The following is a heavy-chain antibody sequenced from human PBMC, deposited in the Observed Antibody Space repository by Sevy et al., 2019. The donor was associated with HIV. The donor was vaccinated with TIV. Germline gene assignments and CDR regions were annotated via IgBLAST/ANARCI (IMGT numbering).Heavy chain of an antibody. V-gene: IGHV3-23*01. D-gene: IGHD3-22*01. J-gene: IGHJ4*02. CDR2: INFSGGST. CDR1: GFSFNTFG. CDR3: AKASVPLYYDSTGYSYFDY. Sequence: GGSLRLSCAASGFSFNTFGMNWVRQAPGKGLEWVSAINFSGGSTYYADSAKGRFTISRDDSKSTLYLQMNSLRVEDTAVYYCAKASVPLYYDSTGYSYFDYWGQGALVTVSS.